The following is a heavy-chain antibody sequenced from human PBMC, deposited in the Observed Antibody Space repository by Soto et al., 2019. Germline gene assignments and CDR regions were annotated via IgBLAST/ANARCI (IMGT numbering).Heavy chain of an antibody. D-gene: IGHD6-13*01. V-gene: IGHV1-3*01. CDR3: ARDFSSSWYWYAEYFQH. CDR1: GGTFSSYA. CDR2: INAGNGNT. Sequence: GASVKVSCKASGGTFSSYAISWVRQAPGQRLEWMGWINAGNGNTKYSQKFQGRVTITRDTSASTAYMELSSLRSEDTAVYYCARDFSSSWYWYAEYFQHWGQGTLVTVSS. J-gene: IGHJ1*01.